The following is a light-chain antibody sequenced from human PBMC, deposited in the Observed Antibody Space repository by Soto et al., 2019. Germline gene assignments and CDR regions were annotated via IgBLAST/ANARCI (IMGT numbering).Light chain of an antibody. V-gene: IGLV1-40*01. CDR3: CSYAGTYTWV. Sequence: QSVLTQPPSVSGAPGQRVTISCTGSSSNIGAGYPVHWYQQLPGTAPKLLVAGNRPSGVPDRFSVSKSGNTASLTISGLQAEDEADYYYCSYAGTYTWVFGGGTQLTVL. J-gene: IGLJ3*02. CDR1: SSNIGAGYP. CDR2: G.